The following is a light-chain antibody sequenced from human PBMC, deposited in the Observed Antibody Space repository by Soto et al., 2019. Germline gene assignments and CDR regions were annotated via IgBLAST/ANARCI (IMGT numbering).Light chain of an antibody. CDR1: QSVSSN. J-gene: IGKJ1*01. CDR3: QQYNNWRT. CDR2: GAS. Sequence: EIVMTQSPATLSVSPGERATLSCRASQSVSSNLAWYQQKPGQAPRLLTYGASTRATGIPARFSGSGSGTEFPLTSRRLQSEEFAVYYCQQYNNWRTFGQGTKVEIK. V-gene: IGKV3-15*01.